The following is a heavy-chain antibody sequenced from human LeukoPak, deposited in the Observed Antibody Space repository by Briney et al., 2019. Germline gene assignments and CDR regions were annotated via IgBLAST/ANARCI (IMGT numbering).Heavy chain of an antibody. J-gene: IGHJ4*02. D-gene: IGHD3-3*01. CDR2: IIPILGIA. V-gene: IGHV1-69*04. CDR1: GGTFSSYA. CDR3: AREGFTIFGVVSYFDY. Sequence: SVKVSCKASGGTFSSYAISWVRQAPGQGLEWMGRIIPILGIANYAQKFQGRVTITADKSTSTAYMELSSLRSEDTAVYYCAREGFTIFGVVSYFDYWGQGTLVTVSS.